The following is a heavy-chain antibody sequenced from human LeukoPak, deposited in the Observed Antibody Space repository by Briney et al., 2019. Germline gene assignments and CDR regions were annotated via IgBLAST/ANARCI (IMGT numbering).Heavy chain of an antibody. J-gene: IGHJ6*03. CDR3: ARRGCGGDCYSNYYYYMDV. D-gene: IGHD2-21*02. CDR1: GYTFTSYD. CDR2: MNPNSGNT. V-gene: IGHV1-8*03. Sequence: ASVKVSCKASGYTFTSYDINWVRQATGQGLEWMGWMNPNSGNTGYAQKFQGRVTITRNTSISTAYMELSSLRSEDTAVYCCARRGCGGDCYSNYYYYMDVWGKGTTVTVPS.